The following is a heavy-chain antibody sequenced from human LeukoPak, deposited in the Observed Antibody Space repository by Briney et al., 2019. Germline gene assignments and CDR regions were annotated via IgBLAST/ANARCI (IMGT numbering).Heavy chain of an antibody. J-gene: IGHJ5*02. Sequence: ASVKVSCKASGYTFTSNHIHCVRQAPGQGLEWMGAINPSGDSTSYAQKFQGRVTMTRDTSTSTVYMELSSLRSEDTAIYYCAKLAASETGEGSWGQGTLVTVSS. CDR1: GYTFTSNH. CDR2: INPSGDST. CDR3: AKLAASETGEGS. D-gene: IGHD6-13*01. V-gene: IGHV1-46*01.